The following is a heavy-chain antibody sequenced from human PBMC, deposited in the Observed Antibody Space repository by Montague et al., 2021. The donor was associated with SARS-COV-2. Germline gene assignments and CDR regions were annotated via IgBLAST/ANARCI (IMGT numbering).Heavy chain of an antibody. CDR3: ARQPPYQTGALDF. J-gene: IGHJ3*01. D-gene: IGHD1-1*01. CDR2: IYFNGHS. Sequence: SETLSLTCTVSGGSISNSHYYCAWIRQPPGKGLEWIGSIYFNGHSYYNPSLKNRASISLDTSKNQYYLKLNSVAAADTAVYYCARQPPYQTGALDFWGQGTMVTVSS. CDR1: GGSISNSHYY. V-gene: IGHV4-39*01.